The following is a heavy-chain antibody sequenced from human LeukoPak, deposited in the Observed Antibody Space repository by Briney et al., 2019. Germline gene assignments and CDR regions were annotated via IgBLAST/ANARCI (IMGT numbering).Heavy chain of an antibody. J-gene: IGHJ4*02. CDR2: ISYDGSNK. Sequence: PGRSLRLSCPASGFTLSTYSMHCDRQAPGKGLEWVAAISYDGSNKDYADSVKGRFTISRDNSKNTLYLQMNSVRAEDTAVYYCARDGGSSRHPPHFDYWGQGTLVTVSP. V-gene: IGHV3-30*04. CDR1: GFTLSTYS. D-gene: IGHD6-13*01. CDR3: ARDGGSSRHPPHFDY.